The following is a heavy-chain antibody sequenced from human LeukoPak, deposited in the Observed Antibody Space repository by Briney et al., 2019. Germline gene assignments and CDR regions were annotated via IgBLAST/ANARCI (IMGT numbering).Heavy chain of an antibody. CDR1: GYTLTELS. D-gene: IGHD3-22*01. CDR3: ATFYYYDSSGYYRDFDY. J-gene: IGHJ4*02. Sequence: ASVKVSCKVSGYTLTELSMHWVRQAPGKGLEWMGGFDPEDGETIYAQKLQGRVTMTEDTSTDTAYMELSSLRSEDTAVYYCATFYYYDSSGYYRDFDYWGQGTLVTVSS. CDR2: FDPEDGET. V-gene: IGHV1-24*01.